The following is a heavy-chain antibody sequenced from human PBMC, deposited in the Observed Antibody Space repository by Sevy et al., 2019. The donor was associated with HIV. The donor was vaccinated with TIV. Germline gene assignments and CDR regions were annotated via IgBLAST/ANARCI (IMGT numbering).Heavy chain of an antibody. D-gene: IGHD2-2*01. CDR1: GGSISSYY. J-gene: IGHJ6*02. CDR3: AREDIVVVPAATTYYYYYGMDV. V-gene: IGHV4-4*07. CDR2: IYTSGST. Sequence: SETLSLTCTVSGGSISSYYWSWIRQPAGKGLEWIGRIYTSGSTNYNPSLKSRVTMSVDTSKNQFSLKLGSVTAADTAVYYCAREDIVVVPAATTYYYYYGMDVWGQGTTVTVSS.